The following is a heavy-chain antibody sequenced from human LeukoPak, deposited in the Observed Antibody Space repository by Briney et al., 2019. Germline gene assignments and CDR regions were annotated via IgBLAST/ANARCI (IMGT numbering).Heavy chain of an antibody. D-gene: IGHD3-10*01. V-gene: IGHV5-51*01. CDR2: IYPGDSDT. CDR1: GYSFTSYW. J-gene: IGHJ4*02. Sequence: GESLKISFKGSGYSFTSYWIGWVRQMPGKGLEWMGIIYPGDSDTRYSPSFQGQVTISADKSISTAYLQWSSLKASDTAMYYCARNHASGVWFAELLFDYWGQGTLVTVSS. CDR3: ARNHASGVWFAELLFDY.